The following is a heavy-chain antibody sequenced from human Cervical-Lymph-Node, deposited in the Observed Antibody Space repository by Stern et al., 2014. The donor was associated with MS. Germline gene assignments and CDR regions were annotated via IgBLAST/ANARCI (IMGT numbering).Heavy chain of an antibody. D-gene: IGHD1-7*01. CDR1: EFDFSRFG. CDR3: AKDNWDYAHYYGMDV. CDR2: ISSVGSNK. J-gene: IGHJ6*02. Sequence: DQLVESGGGVVPPGRSLRLSCAASEFDFSRFGMHWVRQAPGKGLEWVALISSVGSNKCYADSVRGRFTISRDNSKSSLYLQMNSLSSEDTAVYYCAKDNWDYAHYYGMDVWGQGTTVTVSS. V-gene: IGHV3-30*18.